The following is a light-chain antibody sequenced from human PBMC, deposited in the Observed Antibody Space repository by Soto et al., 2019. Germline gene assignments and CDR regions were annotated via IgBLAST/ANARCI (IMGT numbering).Light chain of an antibody. CDR1: QSVSNNY. V-gene: IGKV3-11*01. Sequence: ELVLTQSLGTLSLSPGERATLSCRASQSVSNNYLAWYQQKPGQAPRLLIYDASNRATGIPARFSGSGSGTDFTLTISRLEPEDFAVYYCQQRSKWVTFGRGTKVDIK. J-gene: IGKJ4*01. CDR3: QQRSKWVT. CDR2: DAS.